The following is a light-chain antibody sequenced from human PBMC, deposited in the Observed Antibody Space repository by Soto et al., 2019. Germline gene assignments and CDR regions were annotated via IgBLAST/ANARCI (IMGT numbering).Light chain of an antibody. Sequence: DIQMTQSPSTLSASVGDRVTITCRASQNISTWLAWFQQKPGKAPNLLIYDASSLQSGVPSRFSGSGSGTQFTLTISSLQPDDFATYFCLQYETFSGTFGPGTKVDIK. CDR1: QNISTW. J-gene: IGKJ1*01. CDR2: DAS. V-gene: IGKV1-5*01. CDR3: LQYETFSGT.